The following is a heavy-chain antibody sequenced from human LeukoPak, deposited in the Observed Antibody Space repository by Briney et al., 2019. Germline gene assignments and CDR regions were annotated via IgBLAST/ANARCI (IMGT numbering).Heavy chain of an antibody. J-gene: IGHJ4*02. CDR1: GGSISSYY. Sequence: SETLSLTCTVSGGSISSYYWSWIRQPPGKGLEWIGYIYYSGSTNYNPSLKSRVTIPVDTSKNQFSLKLSSVTAADTAVYYCARHLYSSSSVYFDYWGQGTLVTVSS. CDR3: ARHLYSSSSVYFDY. CDR2: IYYSGST. D-gene: IGHD6-6*01. V-gene: IGHV4-59*08.